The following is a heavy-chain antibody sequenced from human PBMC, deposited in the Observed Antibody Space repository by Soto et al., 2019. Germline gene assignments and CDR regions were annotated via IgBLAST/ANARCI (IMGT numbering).Heavy chain of an antibody. Sequence: PSLTLSLPCSPYAGALSSNSYYWGWLRQIPGKGLEWIGSIYYSGSTYYNPSLKSRVTISVDTSKNQFSLKLSSVTAADTAVYYCGRHWPGDYDYWGQGTLVT. CDR1: AGALSSNSYY. CDR2: IYYSGST. V-gene: IGHV4-39*01. CDR3: GRHWPGDYDY. J-gene: IGHJ4*02.